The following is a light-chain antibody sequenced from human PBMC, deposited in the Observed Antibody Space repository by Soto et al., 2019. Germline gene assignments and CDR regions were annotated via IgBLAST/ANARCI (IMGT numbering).Light chain of an antibody. J-gene: IGLJ2*01. CDR1: TSDVGGYNY. CDR3: CSYAGSITFT. V-gene: IGLV2-11*01. CDR2: DVT. Sequence: QSALTQPRSVSASPGQSVTISCTGTTSDVGGYNYVSWYQQHPGQAPKLMIYDVTKRPSGVPDRFSGSKSGNTASLTISGLQAEDEADYYCCSYAGSITFTFGGGTKLTVL.